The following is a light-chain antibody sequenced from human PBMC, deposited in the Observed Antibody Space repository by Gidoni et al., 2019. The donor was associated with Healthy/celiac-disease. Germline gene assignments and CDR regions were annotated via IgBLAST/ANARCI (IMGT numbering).Light chain of an antibody. CDR1: SANSGSNT. Sequence: QSVLTQPPSASGTPGRRVTIPCSGSSANSGSNTVNWYQQLPGTAPKLLIYSNNPRPSGVPDRFSGSKSGTSAALAISGLQSEDEADYYCAAWDDSLNAVVFGGGTKLTV. CDR2: SNN. V-gene: IGLV1-44*01. J-gene: IGLJ2*01. CDR3: AAWDDSLNAVV.